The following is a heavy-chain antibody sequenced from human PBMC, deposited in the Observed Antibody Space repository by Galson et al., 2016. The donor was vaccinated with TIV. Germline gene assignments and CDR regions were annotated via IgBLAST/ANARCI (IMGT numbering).Heavy chain of an antibody. V-gene: IGHV4-39*01. D-gene: IGHD6-19*01. J-gene: IGHJ5*02. Sequence: LTCSVSGGSVNSGYDYWVWIRQPPGKGLEWIGTIYYSGSTYYNPSLKSRVNLSVNTSKNQFSLRLTSVTAADTSIYYCARQRLAIPNWFDPWGQGTLVTVSS. CDR1: GGSVNSGYDY. CDR2: IYYSGST. CDR3: ARQRLAIPNWFDP.